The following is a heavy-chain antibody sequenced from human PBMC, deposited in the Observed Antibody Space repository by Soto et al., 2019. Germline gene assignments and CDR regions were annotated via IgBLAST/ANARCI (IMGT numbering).Heavy chain of an antibody. Sequence: SETLSLTCAVSGGSITCGNYYWSWIRQDPGKGLEWIGYIHTNGKTYYNPSLKSGVTMSFDTSKNQFSLRLSSVTASDTSVYYWARGHCSGGDCPSWFDPWGQGTLVT. J-gene: IGHJ5*02. CDR3: ARGHCSGGDCPSWFDP. CDR2: IHTNGKT. V-gene: IGHV4-31*11. D-gene: IGHD2-15*01. CDR1: GGSITCGNYY.